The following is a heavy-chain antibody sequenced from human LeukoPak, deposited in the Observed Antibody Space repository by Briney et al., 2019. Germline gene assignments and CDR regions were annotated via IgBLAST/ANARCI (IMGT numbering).Heavy chain of an antibody. CDR1: GFTFDDYA. D-gene: IGHD6-19*01. V-gene: IGHV3-9*03. Sequence: PGGSLRLSCAASGFTFDDYAMHWVRHAPGKGLEWVSGISWNSGSIGYADSVKGRFTISRDNAKNSLYLQMNSLRAEDMALYYCAKDQGGWYSGYYFDYWGQGTLVTVSS. J-gene: IGHJ4*02. CDR3: AKDQGGWYSGYYFDY. CDR2: ISWNSGSI.